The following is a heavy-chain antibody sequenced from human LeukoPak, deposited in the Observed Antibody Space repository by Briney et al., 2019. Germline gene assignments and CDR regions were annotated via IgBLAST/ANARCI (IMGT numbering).Heavy chain of an antibody. J-gene: IGHJ5*02. D-gene: IGHD6-19*01. CDR3: ARGTRAVAGKRGRWFDP. V-gene: IGHV6-1*01. CDR2: TYYRSKWYN. CDR1: GDSVSSNSAA. Sequence: SQTLSLTCAISGDSVSSNSAAWNWIRQSPSRGLEWLGRTYYRSKWYNDYAVSVKSRITINPDTSKNQFSLKLSSVTAADTAVYYCARGTRAVAGKRGRWFDPWGQGTLVTVSS.